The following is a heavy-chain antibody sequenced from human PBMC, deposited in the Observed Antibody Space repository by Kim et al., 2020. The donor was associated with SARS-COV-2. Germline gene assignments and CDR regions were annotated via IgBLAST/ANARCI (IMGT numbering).Heavy chain of an antibody. CDR2: RYNSENT. D-gene: IGHD1-26*01. J-gene: IGHJ6*03. V-gene: IGHV4-59*13. CDR3: ARVSSTIHPGGSYFYYYY. Sequence: SETLSLTCTGSGGSISSYYWSWIRQPPGKGPEWIGERYNSENTKHNSHQKRQVSISVDTSKNQFSLKLSSVTAADTAVYYCARVSSTIHPGGSYFYYYY. CDR1: GGSISSYY.